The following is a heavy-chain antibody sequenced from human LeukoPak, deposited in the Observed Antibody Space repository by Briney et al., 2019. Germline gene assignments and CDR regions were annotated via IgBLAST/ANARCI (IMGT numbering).Heavy chain of an antibody. CDR1: GFTFSSYG. J-gene: IGHJ4*02. CDR3: ARGNYFDY. CDR2: ISGSGGST. V-gene: IGHV3-23*01. Sequence: GGSLRLSCAASGFTFSSYGMSWVRQAPGKGLEWVAGISGSGGSTYYADSVKGRFTISRDNSKNTLYLQMNSLRAEDTAVYYRARGNYFDYWGQGTLVTVSS.